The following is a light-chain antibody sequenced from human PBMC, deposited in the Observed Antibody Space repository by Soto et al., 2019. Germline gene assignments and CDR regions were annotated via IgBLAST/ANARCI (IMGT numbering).Light chain of an antibody. CDR1: QSVSSN. CDR2: GAS. V-gene: IGKV3-15*01. J-gene: IGKJ1*01. Sequence: LTQSPATLAVSADDTATRSCRANQSVSSNLAWYQQKPGQAPRLLIYGASTRATAIPARFSGSGSGTEFTLNITSLQSEAIALYQCKKYATRLVWTFGQGTKVDI. CDR3: KKYATRLVWT.